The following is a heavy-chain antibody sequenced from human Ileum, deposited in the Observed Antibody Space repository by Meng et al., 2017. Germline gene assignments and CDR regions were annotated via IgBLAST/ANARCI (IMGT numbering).Heavy chain of an antibody. V-gene: IGHV4-61*02. CDR1: GGSISSGSYY. Sequence: SETLSLTCTVSGGSISSGSYYWSWIRQPAGKGLEWIGRIYTSGSTNYNPSLKSRVTISVDTSKNQFSLKLSSVTAADTAVYYCARGRFVYGYSSSWTAFDIWGQGTMVTVSS. J-gene: IGHJ3*02. CDR3: ARGRFVYGYSSSWTAFDI. D-gene: IGHD6-13*01. CDR2: IYTSGST.